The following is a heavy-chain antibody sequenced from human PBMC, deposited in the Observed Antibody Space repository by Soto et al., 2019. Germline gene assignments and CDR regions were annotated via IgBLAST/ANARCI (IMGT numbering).Heavy chain of an antibody. V-gene: IGHV3-48*01. CDR3: ARDYGYAFDI. CDR2: IRTSRSTI. Sequence: EVQLVESGGGLVQPGGSLRLSCAASGFTFSSYSMNWVRQAPGKGLEWVSYIRTSRSTISYADSVKGRFTISGDNAKNSLYLEMNSLRAEDTAVYYCARDYGYAFDIWGQGTMVTVSS. D-gene: IGHD4-17*01. J-gene: IGHJ3*02. CDR1: GFTFSSYS.